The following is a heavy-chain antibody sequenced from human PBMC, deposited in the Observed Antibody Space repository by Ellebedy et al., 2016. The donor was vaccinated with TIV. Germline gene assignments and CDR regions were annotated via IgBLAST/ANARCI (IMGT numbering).Heavy chain of an antibody. CDR2: ISGSGDST. J-gene: IGHJ4*02. CDR3: AKGTPGKGSSCFDY. Sequence: GESLKISCAASGFSFTNAWMSWVRQAPGKGLEWVSAISGSGDSTDYADSVKGRFTISRDKSKNTLYLQMNSLRAEDAAVYYCAKGTPGKGSSCFDYWGQGILVTVSS. V-gene: IGHV3-23*01. CDR1: GFSFTNAW. D-gene: IGHD6-6*01.